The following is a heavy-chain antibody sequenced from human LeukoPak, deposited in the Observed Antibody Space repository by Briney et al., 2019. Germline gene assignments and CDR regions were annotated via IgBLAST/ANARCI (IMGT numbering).Heavy chain of an antibody. CDR2: INHSGST. Sequence: SETLSLTCAVYGGSFSGYYWTWIRQSPGKGLEWIGEINHSGSTNYNPSLKSRVTVSVDTSKNQFSLKVTSVTAADTAVYYCARARETAPIDYWSQGTLVTVSS. J-gene: IGHJ4*02. V-gene: IGHV4-34*01. D-gene: IGHD5-18*01. CDR1: GGSFSGYY. CDR3: ARARETAPIDY.